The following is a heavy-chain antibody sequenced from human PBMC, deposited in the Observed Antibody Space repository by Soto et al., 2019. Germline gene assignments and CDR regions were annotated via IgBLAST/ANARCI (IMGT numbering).Heavy chain of an antibody. Sequence: QVQLVQSGAEVKKPGSSVKVSCKASGGTFSSYAISWVRQAPGQGIEWMGGIIPIFGTANYAQKFQGRVTITADESTSTAYRELSSLRSEDTAVYYCARLGYDFWSGYYYNWFDPWGQGTLVTVSS. J-gene: IGHJ5*02. D-gene: IGHD3-3*01. CDR1: GGTFSSYA. CDR3: ARLGYDFWSGYYYNWFDP. V-gene: IGHV1-69*01. CDR2: IIPIFGTA.